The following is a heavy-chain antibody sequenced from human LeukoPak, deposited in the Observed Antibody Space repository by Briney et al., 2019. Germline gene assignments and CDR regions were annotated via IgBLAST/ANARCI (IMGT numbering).Heavy chain of an antibody. J-gene: IGHJ4*02. CDR3: SRYSSSHGIDY. V-gene: IGHV5-51*01. Sequence: GESLKISCKGSGYSFTSYWIGWVRQMPGKGLEWMGIIYPSDSDTRYSPSFQGQVTISADKSISTAYLQWSSLQASDTAMYYCSRYSSSHGIDYWGQGTLVTVSS. CDR1: GYSFTSYW. CDR2: IYPSDSDT. D-gene: IGHD6-13*01.